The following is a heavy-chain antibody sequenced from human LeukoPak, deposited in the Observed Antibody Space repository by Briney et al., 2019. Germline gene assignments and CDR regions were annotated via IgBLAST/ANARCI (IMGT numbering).Heavy chain of an antibody. CDR2: INPNSGGT. D-gene: IGHD1-26*01. CDR1: GYTFSGYY. J-gene: IGHJ5*02. CDR3: ARDGLRIGSYEPFWFDP. V-gene: IGHV1-2*02. Sequence: ASVKVSCKASGYTFSGYYIHWVRQAPGQGLEWMGWINPNSGGTNYAQKFQGRVTMTRDTSISTAYMELSRLRSDDTAVYYCARDGLRIGSYEPFWFDPWGQGTLVTVSS.